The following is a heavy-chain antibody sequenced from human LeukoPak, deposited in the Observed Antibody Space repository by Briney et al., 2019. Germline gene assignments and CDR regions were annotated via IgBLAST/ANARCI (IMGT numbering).Heavy chain of an antibody. CDR1: GFTFSDYY. CDR2: ISSSGSTI. J-gene: IGHJ6*02. V-gene: IGHV3-11*01. Sequence: GGSLRLSCAASGFTFSDYYMSWIRQAPGKGLEWVSYISSSGSTIYYADSVKGRFTISRDNAKNSLYLQMNSLRAEDTAVYYCARDPTRYSYGTYYYYGMDVWGQGTTVTVSS. CDR3: ARDPTRYSYGTYYYYGMDV. D-gene: IGHD5-18*01.